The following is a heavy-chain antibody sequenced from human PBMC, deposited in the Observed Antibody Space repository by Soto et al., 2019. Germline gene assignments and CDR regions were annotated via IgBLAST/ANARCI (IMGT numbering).Heavy chain of an antibody. CDR3: ARGRVGTAYFDY. J-gene: IGHJ4*02. V-gene: IGHV3-48*02. CDR2: ITSSSSTI. D-gene: IGHD2-21*02. Sequence: VGSLRLSCAASGFTFTSNSMNWVRQAPGKGLEWISYITSSSSTIYYADSVKGRFTISRDNAKNSLYLQMNSLRDDDTAVYYCARGRVGTAYFDYWGQGALVTVSS. CDR1: GFTFTSNS.